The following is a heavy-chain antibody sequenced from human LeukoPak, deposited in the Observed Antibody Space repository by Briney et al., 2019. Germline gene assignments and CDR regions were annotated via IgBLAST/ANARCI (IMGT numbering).Heavy chain of an antibody. J-gene: IGHJ4*02. CDR3: ARGQIVRYDS. Sequence: SETLSLTCAVYGGSFSGYYWSWIRQPPGKGLEWIGEINHSGSTNYNPSLKSRVTISVDTSKNQFSLKLSSVTAADTAVYYCARGQIVRYDSWGQGTLVTVSS. CDR1: GGSFSGYY. CDR2: INHSGST. D-gene: IGHD3-22*01. V-gene: IGHV4-34*01.